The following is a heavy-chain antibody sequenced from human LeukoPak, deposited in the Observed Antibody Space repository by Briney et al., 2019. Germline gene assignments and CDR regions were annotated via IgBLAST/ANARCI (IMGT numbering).Heavy chain of an antibody. J-gene: IGHJ6*02. CDR3: ARGYTATWGYYYYGMDV. Sequence: ASVKVSCKAPGYTFTSYYMHWVRQAPGRGLEWMGIINPSGGSTSYAQKFQGRVTMTRDTSTSTVYMELSSLRPEDTAVYYCARGYTATWGYYYYGMDVWGQGTTVTVSS. CDR2: INPSGGST. D-gene: IGHD3-16*02. V-gene: IGHV1-46*01. CDR1: GYTFTSYY.